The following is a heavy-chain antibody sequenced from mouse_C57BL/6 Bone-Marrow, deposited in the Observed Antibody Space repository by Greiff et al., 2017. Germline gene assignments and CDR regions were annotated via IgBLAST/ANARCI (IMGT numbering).Heavy chain of an antibody. CDR2: ISYSGST. J-gene: IGHJ4*01. D-gene: IGHD3-3*01. CDR1: GYSITSGYD. Sequence: DVQLQESGPGMVKPSQSLSLTCTVTGYSITSGYDWHWIRHFPGNKLEWMGYISYSGSTNYNPSLKSRISITHDTSKNHFFLKLNSVTTEDTATYYCARGGPYYAMDYWGQGTSVTVSS. CDR3: ARGGPYYAMDY. V-gene: IGHV3-1*01.